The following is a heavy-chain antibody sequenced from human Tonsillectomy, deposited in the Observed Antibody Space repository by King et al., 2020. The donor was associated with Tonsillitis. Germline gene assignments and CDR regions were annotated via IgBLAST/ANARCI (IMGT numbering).Heavy chain of an antibody. D-gene: IGHD3-22*01. CDR2: IIPILGTI. CDR1: GGTFSSYA. CDR3: AREGGLDTSGYYPGDT. Sequence: QLVQSGAEVKKPGSSVKVSCKTSGGTFSSYAITWVRQAPRQGLEWMGVIIPILGTINYAQKFQGRVTITADKSTSTAYMELNSLRSEDTAVYYCAREGGLDTSGYYPGDTWGQGTLVTVSS. J-gene: IGHJ5*02. V-gene: IGHV1-69*06.